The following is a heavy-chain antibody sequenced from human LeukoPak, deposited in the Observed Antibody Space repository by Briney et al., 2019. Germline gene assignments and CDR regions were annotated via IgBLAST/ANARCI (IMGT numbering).Heavy chain of an antibody. J-gene: IGHJ3*02. Sequence: PGGSLRLSCAASGFTFSSYWMSWVRQAPGKGLEWVANIKQDGSEKYYVDSVKGRFTISRDNAKNSLYLQMNSLRAEDTAVYYCAKAKGGGWYSNAFDIWGQGTMVTVSS. D-gene: IGHD6-19*01. CDR2: IKQDGSEK. CDR1: GFTFSSYW. CDR3: AKAKGGGWYSNAFDI. V-gene: IGHV3-7*01.